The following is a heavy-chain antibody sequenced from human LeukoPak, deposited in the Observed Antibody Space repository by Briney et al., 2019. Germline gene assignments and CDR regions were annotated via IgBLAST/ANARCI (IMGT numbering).Heavy chain of an antibody. CDR3: ARGGLVLRQPYYFDY. J-gene: IGHJ4*02. Sequence: PSETLSLTCTVSGGSVSSGSYYWSWIRQPAGKGLEWIGRIYTSGSTNYNPSLKSRVTISVDTSKNQFSLKLSSVTAADTAVYYCARGGLVLRQPYYFDYWGQGTLVTVSS. V-gene: IGHV4-61*02. CDR1: GGSVSSGSYY. D-gene: IGHD3-3*01. CDR2: IYTSGST.